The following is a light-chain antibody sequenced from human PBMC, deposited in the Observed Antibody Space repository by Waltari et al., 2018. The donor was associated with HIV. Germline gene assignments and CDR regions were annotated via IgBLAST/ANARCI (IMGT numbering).Light chain of an antibody. Sequence: EIVLTQSPATLSLSPGERATLSCRASHSINNYLAWYQHKPGQPPKLLLYDTSNRATGIPARFSGSGSETDFTLTISSLDPEDFAVYYCQQRVNWPFTFGGGATVEIK. CDR2: DTS. CDR3: QQRVNWPFT. CDR1: HSINNY. J-gene: IGKJ4*01. V-gene: IGKV3-11*01.